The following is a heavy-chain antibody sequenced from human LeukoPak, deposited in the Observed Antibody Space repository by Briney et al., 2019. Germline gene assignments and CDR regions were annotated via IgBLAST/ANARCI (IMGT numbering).Heavy chain of an antibody. CDR3: ARDLRRSYDILTGYYEGSDY. CDR2: IIPIFGIA. J-gene: IGHJ4*02. CDR1: GDTFSSYA. Sequence: AASVKVPCKASGDTFSSYAISWVRQAPGQGLEWMGRIIPIFGIANYAQKFQGRVTITADKSTSTAYMELSSLRSEDTAVYYCARDLRRSYDILTGYYEGSDYWGQGTLVTVSS. V-gene: IGHV1-69*04. D-gene: IGHD3-9*01.